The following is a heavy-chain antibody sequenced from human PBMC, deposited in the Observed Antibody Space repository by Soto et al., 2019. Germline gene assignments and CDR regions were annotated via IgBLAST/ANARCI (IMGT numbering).Heavy chain of an antibody. J-gene: IGHJ4*02. V-gene: IGHV1-58*01. CDR3: AADPYCGGDCYFHY. CDR1: GFTFFTSA. D-gene: IGHD2-21*02. Sequence: AVQVSCKASGFTFFTSAVQWVRQARGQRLEWIGWIVVASGNTNYAQQFQERVTITRDMSTNTAYMELSSLRSEDTAVYYCAADPYCGGDCYFHYWGQGIMVTVSS. CDR2: IVVASGNT.